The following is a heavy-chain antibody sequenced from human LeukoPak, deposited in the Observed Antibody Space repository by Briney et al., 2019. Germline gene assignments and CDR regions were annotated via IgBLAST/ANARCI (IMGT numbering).Heavy chain of an antibody. CDR1: GFTFSNYG. J-gene: IGHJ4*02. Sequence: GGSLRLSCAASGFTFSNYGMHWVRQAPDRGLEWVAVIWFDGSNENYADSVKGRFTISRDNSKNTLYLQMNNLGAEDTAVYFCARDLHEIVGATTPDYWGQGALVTVSS. D-gene: IGHD1-26*01. CDR3: ARDLHEIVGATTPDY. V-gene: IGHV3-33*01. CDR2: IWFDGSNE.